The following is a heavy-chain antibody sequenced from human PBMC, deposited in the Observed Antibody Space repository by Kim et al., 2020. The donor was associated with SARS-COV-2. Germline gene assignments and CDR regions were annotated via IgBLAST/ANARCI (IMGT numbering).Heavy chain of an antibody. Sequence: PTYAQGFTGRFVFSLHTSVSTAYLQISSLKAEDTAVYYCARDYRTYYMDVWGKGTTVTVSS. CDR2: P. J-gene: IGHJ6*03. V-gene: IGHV7-4-1*02. CDR3: ARDYRTYYMDV. D-gene: IGHD1-26*01.